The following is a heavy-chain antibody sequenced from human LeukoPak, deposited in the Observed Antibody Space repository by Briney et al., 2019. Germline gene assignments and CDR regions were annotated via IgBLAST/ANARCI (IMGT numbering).Heavy chain of an antibody. Sequence: SETLSLTCTVSGGSISGSSYYWGWIRQPPGKGLEWIGSIYYSGSTYYNPSLKSRVTISVDTSKNQFSLKLSSVTAADTAVYYCARGLNSGSDYWGQGTLVTVSS. CDR1: GGSISGSSYY. CDR2: IYYSGST. D-gene: IGHD6-19*01. CDR3: ARGLNSGSDY. J-gene: IGHJ4*02. V-gene: IGHV4-39*07.